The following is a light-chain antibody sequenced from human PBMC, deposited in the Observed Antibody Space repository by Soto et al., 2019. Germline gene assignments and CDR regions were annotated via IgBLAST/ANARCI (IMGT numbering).Light chain of an antibody. CDR2: GES. J-gene: IGKJ2*01. CDR1: QSINSE. CDR3: QQGHNLPLT. V-gene: IGKV3-15*01. Sequence: EIVMTQSPATLSLSPGERAALSCRASQSINSELAWYQQKPGQPPRLLIYGESTRATGVPARFTGSESGSEFTLTISRLQSEDFAVYYCQQGHNLPLTFGQGTRLEI.